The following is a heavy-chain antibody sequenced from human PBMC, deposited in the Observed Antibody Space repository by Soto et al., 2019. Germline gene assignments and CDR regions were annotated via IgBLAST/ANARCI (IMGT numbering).Heavy chain of an antibody. D-gene: IGHD3-22*01. J-gene: IGHJ3*01. CDR2: IDSSGKFI. Sequence: GGSLRLTCAASGFPFTTYTMNWVRQTPGKGLEWVSSIDSSGKFIYYADSMKGRFTISRDDAKKLLFLQMNSLRAEDTAVYYCARDQMHDYNYDSSGYWRGAFDVWGQGIRVTVSS. V-gene: IGHV3-21*01. CDR3: ARDQMHDYNYDSSGYWRGAFDV. CDR1: GFPFTTYT.